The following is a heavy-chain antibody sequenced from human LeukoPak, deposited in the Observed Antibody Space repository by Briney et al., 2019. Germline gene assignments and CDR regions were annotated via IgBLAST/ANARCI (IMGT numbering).Heavy chain of an antibody. V-gene: IGHV1-24*01. Sequence: ASVKVSCKVSGYTLTELSMHWVRQAPGKGLEWMGGFDPEGGETIYAQKFQGRVTITRDTSASTAYMELSSLRSEDTAMYYCARDLGLSSGYAYYYYGMDVWGQGTTVIVSS. CDR2: FDPEGGET. J-gene: IGHJ6*02. CDR1: GYTLTELS. D-gene: IGHD3-22*01. CDR3: ARDLGLSSGYAYYYYGMDV.